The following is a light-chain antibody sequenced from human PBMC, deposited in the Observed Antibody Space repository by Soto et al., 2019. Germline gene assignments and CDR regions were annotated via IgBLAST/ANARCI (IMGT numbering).Light chain of an antibody. CDR3: SSYTSAIPRI. CDR1: SSDIGGHNF. J-gene: IGLJ2*01. CDR2: DVS. V-gene: IGLV2-14*01. Sequence: QSALTQPASVSGSPGQSITISCTGTSSDIGGHNFVSWFQQHPGTAPKLIIYDVSNRPSGFSSRFSGSKSGNTASLIISGLQAEDEADYYCSSYTSAIPRIFGGGTKLTVL.